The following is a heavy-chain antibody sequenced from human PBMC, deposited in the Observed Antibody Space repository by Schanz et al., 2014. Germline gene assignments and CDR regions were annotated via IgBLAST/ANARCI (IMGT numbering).Heavy chain of an antibody. J-gene: IGHJ5*02. Sequence: QVQLVQSGAEVKKPGASVKVSCKASGYTFSSYGITWVRQAPGQGLEWMGRIVTIAGITNYAQRFQGRVTITADKSSDTAYMELSSLRSEDTAVYYCAREVGLYDRGWFDTWGQGTLVTVSS. V-gene: IGHV1-69*04. CDR3: AREVGLYDRGWFDT. D-gene: IGHD3-22*01. CDR1: GYTFSSYG. CDR2: IVTIAGIT.